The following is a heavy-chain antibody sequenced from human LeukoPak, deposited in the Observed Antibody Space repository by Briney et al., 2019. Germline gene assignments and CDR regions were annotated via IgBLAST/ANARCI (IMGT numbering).Heavy chain of an antibody. D-gene: IGHD6-13*01. Sequence: SETLSLTCAIYGGSFSGYYWSWIRQPPGKGLEWIGEINHSGSTNYNPSLKSRVTISVDTSKNQFSLKLSSVTAADTAVYYCARRYSSSWYFDYWGQGTLVTVSS. J-gene: IGHJ4*02. V-gene: IGHV4-34*01. CDR2: INHSGST. CDR3: ARRYSSSWYFDY. CDR1: GGSFSGYY.